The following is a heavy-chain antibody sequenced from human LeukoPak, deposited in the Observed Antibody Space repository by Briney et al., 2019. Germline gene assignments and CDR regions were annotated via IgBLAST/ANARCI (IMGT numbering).Heavy chain of an antibody. CDR2: MNPNSGNT. CDR1: GYTFTSYD. V-gene: IGHV1-8*03. J-gene: IGHJ5*02. D-gene: IGHD3-3*01. CDR3: ARGRGSRITIFGVVTGTNWFDP. Sequence: GASVKVSCKASGYTFTSYDINWVRQATGQGLEWMGWMNPNSGNTGYAQKFQGRVTITRNTSISTAYMELSSLRSEDTAVYYCARGRGSRITIFGVVTGTNWFDPWGQGTLVTVSS.